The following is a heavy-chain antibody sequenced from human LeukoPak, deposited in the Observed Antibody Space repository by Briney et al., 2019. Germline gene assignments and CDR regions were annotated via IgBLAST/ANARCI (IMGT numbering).Heavy chain of an antibody. Sequence: PGGSLRLSCAASGFTFSSCSMNWVRQAPGKGLEWVSSISTSSSYIYYADSVKGRFTISRDNAKNSLYLQMNSLRAEDTAVYYCARDDYSSGWYRNYYYYYGMDVWGQGTTVTVSS. CDR1: GFTFSSCS. CDR2: ISTSSSYI. CDR3: ARDDYSSGWYRNYYYYYGMDV. D-gene: IGHD6-19*01. J-gene: IGHJ6*02. V-gene: IGHV3-21*01.